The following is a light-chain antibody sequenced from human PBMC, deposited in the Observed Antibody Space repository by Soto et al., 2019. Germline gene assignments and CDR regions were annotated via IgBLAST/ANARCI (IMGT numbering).Light chain of an antibody. J-gene: IGLJ2*01. CDR2: GVL. CDR3: TSHARISTLI. Sequence: QSALTQPASVSGSPGQSITISCTGTSSDVGGYNYVSWYQQHPGKAPKLMIYGVLNRPSGVSSRFSGSKSGNTASLTISGLQADDETDYYCTSHARISTLIFGGGTKLTVL. CDR1: SSDVGGYNY. V-gene: IGLV2-14*01.